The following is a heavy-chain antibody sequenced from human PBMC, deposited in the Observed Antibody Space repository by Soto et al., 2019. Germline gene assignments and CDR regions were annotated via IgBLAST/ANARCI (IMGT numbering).Heavy chain of an antibody. J-gene: IGHJ4*02. D-gene: IGHD6-13*01. V-gene: IGHV3-23*01. CDR3: AKDHGDVGYSSSWGGVDY. CDR1: GFTFSSYA. Sequence: GGSLRLSCAASGFTFSSYAMSWVRQAPGKGLEWVSAISGSGGSTYYADSVKGRFTISRDNSKNTLYLKMNSLRAEDTAVYYFAKDHGDVGYSSSWGGVDYWGQGTLVTVSS. CDR2: ISGSGGST.